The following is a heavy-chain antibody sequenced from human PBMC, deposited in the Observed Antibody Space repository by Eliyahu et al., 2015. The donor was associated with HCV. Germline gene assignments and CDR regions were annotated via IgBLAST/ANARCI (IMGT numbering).Heavy chain of an antibody. CDR1: XXTFSSYG. D-gene: IGHD3-22*01. CDR3: AKASGPYYYDSSGYYQDY. CDR2: ISYDGSNK. Sequence: QVQLVESGGGVVXPGRSLRXSCAASXXTFSSYGMHWVRQAPGKGLEWVAVISYDGSNKYYADSVKGRFTISRDNSKNTLYLQMNSLRAEDTAVYYCAKASGPYYYDSSGYYQDYWGQGTLVTVSS. J-gene: IGHJ4*02. V-gene: IGHV3-30*18.